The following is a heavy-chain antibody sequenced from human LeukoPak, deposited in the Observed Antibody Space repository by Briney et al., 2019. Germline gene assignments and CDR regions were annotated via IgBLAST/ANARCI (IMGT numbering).Heavy chain of an antibody. CDR1: GYTFTSYG. CDR2: ISAYNGNT. Sequence: ASVKVSCKASGYTFTSYGISWVRQAPGQGLEWMGWISAYNGNTNYAQKLQGRVTMTTDTSTSTVYMELSSLRAEDTAVYYCAKDAPVQSPRFLEPFDGMDVWGQGTTVTVSS. D-gene: IGHD3-3*01. J-gene: IGHJ6*02. CDR3: AKDAPVQSPRFLEPFDGMDV. V-gene: IGHV1-18*01.